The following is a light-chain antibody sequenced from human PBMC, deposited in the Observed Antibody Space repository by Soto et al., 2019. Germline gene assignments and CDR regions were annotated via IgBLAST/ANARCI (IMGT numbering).Light chain of an antibody. J-gene: IGLJ2*01. V-gene: IGLV2-14*03. CDR3: SSYTSSSTVI. Sequence: ALTQPASVSGSPGQSITISCTGTSSDIGGYNYISWYQQHPGKAPKFIIYDVRNRPSGVSNRFSGSRSGNTASLTISGLQAEDEADYYCSSYTSSSTVIFGGGTKLTVL. CDR1: SSDIGGYNY. CDR2: DVR.